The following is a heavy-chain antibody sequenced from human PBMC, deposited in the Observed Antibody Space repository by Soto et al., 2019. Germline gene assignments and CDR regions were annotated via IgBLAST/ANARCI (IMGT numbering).Heavy chain of an antibody. Sequence: GGSLRLSCTASGFTFNTHWMHWVRQAPGKGLVWVSRIHLDGITTNYADSVKGRLTVSRDNAKNTVYLHVNTLRDEDTAVYYCARGGAMGVDYWGQGTLVTVSS. CDR3: ARGGAMGVDY. V-gene: IGHV3-74*01. J-gene: IGHJ4*02. CDR1: GFTFNTHW. CDR2: IHLDGITT. D-gene: IGHD1-26*01.